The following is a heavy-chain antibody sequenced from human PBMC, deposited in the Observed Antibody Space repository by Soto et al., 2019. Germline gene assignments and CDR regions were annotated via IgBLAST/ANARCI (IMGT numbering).Heavy chain of an antibody. D-gene: IGHD3-10*01. J-gene: IGHJ5*02. V-gene: IGHV1-18*01. Sequence: QVQLVQSGGEVKKPGASVKVSCKASGYTFTNYGISWVRQAPGQGLEWMGWINVYNGNTKYAQKVQGRVTMTTDTAATTAYMELRSLRSDAPAGYYCARGVGSGSYYNQYNLFDPWGQGTLVTVSS. CDR1: GYTFTNYG. CDR3: ARGVGSGSYYNQYNLFDP. CDR2: INVYNGNT.